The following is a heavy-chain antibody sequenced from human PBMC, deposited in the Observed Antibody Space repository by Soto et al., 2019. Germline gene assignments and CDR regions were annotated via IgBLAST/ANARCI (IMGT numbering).Heavy chain of an antibody. CDR2: ISVYNGDT. CDR3: ARDRRDSVADRRSFDV. V-gene: IGHV1-18*01. D-gene: IGHD1-26*01. J-gene: IGHJ3*01. Sequence: ASVKVSCKASGYTFTTYGISWVRQAPGQGLEYMGWISVYNGDTNYAQKLQGRVTMTTDTSTSTAYMELRSLRSDDTAIYYCARDRRDSVADRRSFDVWGQGTMVTVSS. CDR1: GYTFTTYG.